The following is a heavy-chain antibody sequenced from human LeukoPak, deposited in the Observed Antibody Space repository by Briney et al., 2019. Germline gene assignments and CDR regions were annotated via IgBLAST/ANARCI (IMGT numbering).Heavy chain of an antibody. J-gene: IGHJ4*02. V-gene: IGHV3-48*01. Sequence: GGSLRLSCVASGFTFSTYSMNWVRQAPGKGLEGVSYISSGSSPIYYADSLRGRFTISRDNAKNSLFLQMNSLRAEDTAVYYCAREPSGVLGLDCWGQGTLVTVSS. CDR2: ISSGSSPI. D-gene: IGHD3-10*01. CDR3: AREPSGVLGLDC. CDR1: GFTFSTYS.